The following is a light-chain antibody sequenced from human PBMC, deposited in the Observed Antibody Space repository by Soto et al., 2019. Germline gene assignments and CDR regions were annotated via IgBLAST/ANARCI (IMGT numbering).Light chain of an antibody. CDR2: KAS. CDR1: ESITNW. V-gene: IGKV1-5*03. CDR3: QQYKSPPWT. Sequence: DIQMTQSPPTLSASVGDRVTTSCRASESITNWLAWYQHKPGKAPKLLIYKASSLESGVPSRFSGSGSGTEFTLTISSLQPDDFATYYCQQYKSPPWTFGQGTKV. J-gene: IGKJ1*01.